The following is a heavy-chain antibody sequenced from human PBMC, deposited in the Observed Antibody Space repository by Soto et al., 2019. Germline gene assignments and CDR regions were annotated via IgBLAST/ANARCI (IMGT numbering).Heavy chain of an antibody. Sequence: PSETLSLTCTVSGGSVDSNRYYWAWIRQPPGKGLEWIGYIYYSGSTNYNPSLKSRVTISVDTSKNQFSLKLSSVTAADTAVYYCAREGAAAGYHYYYGMDVWGQGTTVTVSS. CDR3: AREGAAAGYHYYYGMDV. D-gene: IGHD6-13*01. CDR1: GGSVDSNRYY. V-gene: IGHV4-61*01. CDR2: IYYSGST. J-gene: IGHJ6*02.